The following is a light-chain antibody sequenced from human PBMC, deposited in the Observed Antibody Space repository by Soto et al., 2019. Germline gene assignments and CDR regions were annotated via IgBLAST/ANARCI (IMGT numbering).Light chain of an antibody. CDR1: QSLVHSDGIAY. V-gene: IGKV2-30*02. J-gene: IGKJ5*01. Sequence: DIVIAQFPLSLIFTPGEPASISCRSNQSLVHSDGIAYFSWFQQRPGRSPRRLIYKVSNRDSGVPARFSGSGSGTDFALKISRVEAEDVGVYYCMQGTHLPITFGQGTRLEI. CDR2: KVS. CDR3: MQGTHLPIT.